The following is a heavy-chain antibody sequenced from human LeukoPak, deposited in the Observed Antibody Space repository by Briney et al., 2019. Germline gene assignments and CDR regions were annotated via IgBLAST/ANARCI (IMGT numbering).Heavy chain of an antibody. CDR1: GFTFDDYA. Sequence: PGGSLRLSCAASGFTFDDYAMHWVRQAPGKGLEWVSLISWDGGSTYYADSVKGRFTISRDNSKNSLYLQMNSLRAEDTALYYCANGDSSGPLDYWGQGTLVTVSS. CDR2: ISWDGGST. D-gene: IGHD2-15*01. J-gene: IGHJ4*02. V-gene: IGHV3-43D*03. CDR3: ANGDSSGPLDY.